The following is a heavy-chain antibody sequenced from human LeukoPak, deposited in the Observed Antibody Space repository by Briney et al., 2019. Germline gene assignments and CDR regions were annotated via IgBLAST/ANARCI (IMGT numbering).Heavy chain of an antibody. D-gene: IGHD5-12*01. CDR2: IWYDGSNK. CDR3: ARDKRDGYNYVHDY. V-gene: IGHV3-33*08. J-gene: IGHJ4*02. CDR1: GFTSSSYG. Sequence: GRSLRLSCAASGFTSSSYGMHWVRQAPGKGLEWVAVIWYDGSNKYYADSVKGRFTISRDNSKNTLYLQMNSLRAEDTAVYYCARDKRDGYNYVHDYWGQGTLVTVSS.